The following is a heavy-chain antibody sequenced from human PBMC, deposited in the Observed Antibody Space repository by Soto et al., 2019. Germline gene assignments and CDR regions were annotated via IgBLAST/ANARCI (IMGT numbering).Heavy chain of an antibody. CDR1: AGSISSNTYY. Sequence: QLQLQESGPGLVKPSETLSLTCTVSAGSISSNTYYWGWIRQPPGKGLEWIANVYYNGNSYFDPSLKSRVSASVDTSNKRFSLWLNYMTDADTARYYCATVHVSYSQHLLRPFDSWGQGTLVTVSS. D-gene: IGHD3-3*02. V-gene: IGHV4-39*01. CDR3: ATVHVSYSQHLLRPFDS. J-gene: IGHJ4*02. CDR2: VYYNGNS.